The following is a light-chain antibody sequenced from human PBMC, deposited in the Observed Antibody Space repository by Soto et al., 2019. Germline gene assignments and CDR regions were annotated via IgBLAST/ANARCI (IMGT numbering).Light chain of an antibody. CDR1: SSDVGGYNY. CDR3: SSYISSSTPYV. Sequence: QSALTQPASVSGSPGQSITISCTGTSSDVGGYNYVSWYQHHPGKAPKLMIYEVINRPSGVSTRFSGSKSGNTASLTISGLQAEDEADYYCSSYISSSTPYVFGTGTKLTVL. J-gene: IGLJ1*01. CDR2: EVI. V-gene: IGLV2-14*01.